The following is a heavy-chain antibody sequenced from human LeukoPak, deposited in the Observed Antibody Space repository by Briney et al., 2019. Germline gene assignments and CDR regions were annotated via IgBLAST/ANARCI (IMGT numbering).Heavy chain of an antibody. D-gene: IGHD4-17*01. Sequence: GASVKVSCKASGYTXTSYPISWVRQAPGQGLEWMGWITTYNGNTKYVQKLQGRVTMTTDTSTSTVYMDLRGLRSDDTAVYYCARGYDYGDYVGDFDYWGQGSLVTVSS. CDR3: ARGYDYGDYVGDFDY. J-gene: IGHJ4*02. CDR2: ITTYNGNT. CDR1: GYTXTSYP. V-gene: IGHV1-18*01.